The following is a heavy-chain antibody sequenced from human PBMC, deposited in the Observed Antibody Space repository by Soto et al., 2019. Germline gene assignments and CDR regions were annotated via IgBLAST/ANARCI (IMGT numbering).Heavy chain of an antibody. CDR1: GFTFSSYA. J-gene: IGHJ5*02. CDR2: ISYDGSNK. CDR3: ARDAGWRTYRGWFDP. D-gene: IGHD1-26*01. V-gene: IGHV3-30-3*01. Sequence: QVQLVESGGGVVQPGRSLRLSCAASGFTFSSYAMHWVRQAPGKGLEWVAVISYDGSNKYYADSVKGRFTISRDNSKNTRYLQRNSLRAEDTAVYYCARDAGWRTYRGWFDPWGQGTLVTVSS.